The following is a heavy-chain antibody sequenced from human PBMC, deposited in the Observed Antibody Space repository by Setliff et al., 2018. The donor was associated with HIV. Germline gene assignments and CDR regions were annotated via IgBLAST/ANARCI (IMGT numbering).Heavy chain of an antibody. J-gene: IGHJ4*02. D-gene: IGHD2-15*01. V-gene: IGHV3-48*03. CDR3: ARGSWVGGATPTDY. Sequence: PGGSLRLSCAASGFTFSNYDMNWVRQAPGRGLEWISHISSSTGRAIYYADSVKGRFTISRDDPKNSLYLQMNSLRVEDTALYYCARGSWVGGATPTDYWDRGKLVTVSS. CDR2: ISSSTGRAI. CDR1: GFTFSNYD.